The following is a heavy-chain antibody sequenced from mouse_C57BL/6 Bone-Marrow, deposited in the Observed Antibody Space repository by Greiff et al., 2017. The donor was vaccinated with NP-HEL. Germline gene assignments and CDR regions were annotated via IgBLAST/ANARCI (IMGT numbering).Heavy chain of an antibody. V-gene: IGHV14-4*01. Sequence: EVQLQQSGAELVRPGASVKLSCTASGFNIKDDYMHWVKQRPEQGLEWIGWIDPENGDTEYASKFQGKATITADTSSNTAYLQLSSLTSEDSAVYFCARPDYFDYWGQGTTLTVSS. CDR3: ARPDYFDY. CDR1: GFNIKDDY. CDR2: IDPENGDT. J-gene: IGHJ2*01.